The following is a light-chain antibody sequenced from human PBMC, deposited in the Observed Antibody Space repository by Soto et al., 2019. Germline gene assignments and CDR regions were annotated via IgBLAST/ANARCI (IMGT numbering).Light chain of an antibody. CDR2: GVS. CDR3: QQYEKWPPSIT. CDR1: QPVNNN. V-gene: IGKV3-15*01. J-gene: IGKJ5*01. Sequence: IEMTQSPATLSASPGDRATLSCRASQPVNNNLAWYQHKPGQAPRLLFYGVSTRATGISARFSGGGSVTEFTLTISSLQSEDFAVYYCQQYEKWPPSITFGQGTRLEIK.